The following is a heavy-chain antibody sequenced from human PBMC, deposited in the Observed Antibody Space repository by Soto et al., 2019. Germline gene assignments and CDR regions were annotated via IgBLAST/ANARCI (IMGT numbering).Heavy chain of an antibody. D-gene: IGHD3-22*01. V-gene: IGHV4-34*01. CDR1: GGSFSGYY. J-gene: IGHJ6*02. Sequence: NPSETLSLTCAVYGGSFSGYYWSWIRQPPGKGLEWIGEINHSGSTNYNPSLKSRVTISVDTSKNQFSLKLSSVTAADTAVYYCARRSSGYYVLYYYYGMDVWGQGTTVTVSS. CDR2: INHSGST. CDR3: ARRSSGYYVLYYYYGMDV.